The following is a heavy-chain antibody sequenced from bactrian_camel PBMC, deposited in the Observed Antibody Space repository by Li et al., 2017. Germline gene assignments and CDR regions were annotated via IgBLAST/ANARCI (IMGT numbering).Heavy chain of an antibody. J-gene: IGHJ4*01. CDR1: ESAIRGGC. CDR3: AAGMPWTRPCPATPADYTV. V-gene: IGHV3S59*01. D-gene: IGHD2*01. Sequence: DVQLVESGGASVQAGGSLRLSCLASESAIRGGCMAWFRQGAGKEREAVVVFERDGRTKYADSVKGRFTFSKDSANFILHLQMDNLKPEDSDVYYCAAGMPWTRPCPATPADYTVWGPGTQVT. CDR2: FERDGRT.